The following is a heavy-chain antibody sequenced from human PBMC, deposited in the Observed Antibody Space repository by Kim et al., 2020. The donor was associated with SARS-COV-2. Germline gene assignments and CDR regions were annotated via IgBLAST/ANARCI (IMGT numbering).Heavy chain of an antibody. J-gene: IGHJ4*02. CDR3: AKDEGWFGTKTRYYFDY. CDR2: ISYDGSNK. D-gene: IGHD3-10*01. V-gene: IGHV3-30*18. CDR1: GFTFSSYG. Sequence: GGSLRLSCAASGFTFSSYGMHWVRQAPGKGLEWVAVISYDGSNKYYADSVKGRFTISRDNSKNTLYLQINSLRAEDTAVYYCAKDEGWFGTKTRYYFDYWGQGTLVTVSS.